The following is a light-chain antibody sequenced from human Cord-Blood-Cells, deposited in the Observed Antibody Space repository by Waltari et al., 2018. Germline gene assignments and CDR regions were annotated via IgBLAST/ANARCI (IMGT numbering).Light chain of an antibody. V-gene: IGLV2-14*01. J-gene: IGLJ3*02. CDR2: EVS. CDR3: SSYTSSSTWV. CDR1: SSAVGGYNY. Sequence: QSALTQPASVSGSPGQSITISCPGTSSAVGGYNYVPWYQQHPGKAPKLMIYEVSNRPSGVSNRFSGSKSGNTASLTISGLQAEDEADYYCSSYTSSSTWVFGGGTKLTVL.